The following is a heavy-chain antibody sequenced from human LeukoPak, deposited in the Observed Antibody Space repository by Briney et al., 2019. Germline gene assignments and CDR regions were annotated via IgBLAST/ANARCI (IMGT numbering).Heavy chain of an antibody. V-gene: IGHV3-48*03. CDR1: GFTFGDYS. CDR3: AELGITMIGGV. J-gene: IGHJ6*04. D-gene: IGHD3-10*02. CDR2: ISSSGSTI. Sequence: GGSLRLSCTASGFTFGDYSMSWVRQAPGKGLEWVSYISSSGSTIYYADSVKGRFTISRDNAKNSLYLQMNSLRAEDTAVYYCAELGITMIGGVWGKGTTVTISS.